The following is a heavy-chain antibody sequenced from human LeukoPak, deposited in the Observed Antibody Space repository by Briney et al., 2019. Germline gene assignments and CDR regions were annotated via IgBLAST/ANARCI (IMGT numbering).Heavy chain of an antibody. V-gene: IGHV1-24*01. Sequence: ASVKVYCKVSGYTLTELSMHWGRQAPGKGLEWMGGFDPEDGETIYAQKFQGRVTMTEDTSTDTAYMELSSLRPEDTAVYYCATDLSGYSYGYAFDYWGQGTLVTVSS. J-gene: IGHJ4*02. CDR2: FDPEDGET. CDR1: GYTLTELS. CDR3: ATDLSGYSYGYAFDY. D-gene: IGHD5-18*01.